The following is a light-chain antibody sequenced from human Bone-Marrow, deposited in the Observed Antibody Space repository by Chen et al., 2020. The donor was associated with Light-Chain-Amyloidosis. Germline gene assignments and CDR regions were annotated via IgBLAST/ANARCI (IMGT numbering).Light chain of an antibody. J-gene: IGLJ3*02. CDR2: EDD. Sequence: FMLTQPHSVSESPGKTVIISCTRSSGSIATNYVQWYQQRPGSSPTTVIYEDDQRPSAVPDPFSGSIDRSSNSASLTISGRKTEDEADYDCQSYQGSSQGVFGGGTKLTVL. CDR1: SGSIATNY. CDR3: QSYQGSSQGV. V-gene: IGLV6-57*01.